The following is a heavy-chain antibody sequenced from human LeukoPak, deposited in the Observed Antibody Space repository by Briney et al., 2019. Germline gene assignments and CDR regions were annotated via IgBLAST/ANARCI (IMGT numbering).Heavy chain of an antibody. CDR1: GFTFSSYG. D-gene: IGHD1-14*01. Sequence: GGSLRLSCAASGFTFSSYGMHWVRQAPGKGLEWVAFIRYDGSNKYYADSVKGRFTISRDNSKNTLYLQMNSLRAEDTAVYYCARVGLGINYYYGVDVWGQGTTVTVSS. V-gene: IGHV3-30*02. CDR3: ARVGLGINYYYGVDV. J-gene: IGHJ6*02. CDR2: IRYDGSNK.